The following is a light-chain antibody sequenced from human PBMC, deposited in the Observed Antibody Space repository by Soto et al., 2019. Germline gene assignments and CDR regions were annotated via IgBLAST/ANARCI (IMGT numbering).Light chain of an antibody. CDR2: GAS. CDR1: QSVSSK. J-gene: IGKJ5*01. CDR3: QQYNNWPPIT. V-gene: IGKV3-15*01. Sequence: EIVMTQSPATLSVSPGERATLSCRASQSVSSKLAWYQQKPGQAPRLLIYGASTRATGIPARFSGSGSGTDFTSPISSLQSEDFAVYYCQQYNNWPPITFGQGTRLEMK.